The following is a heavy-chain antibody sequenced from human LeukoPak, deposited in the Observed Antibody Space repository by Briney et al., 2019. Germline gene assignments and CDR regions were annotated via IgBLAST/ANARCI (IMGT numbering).Heavy chain of an antibody. CDR3: ARDKDTAMVGDY. Sequence: ASVKVSCKASGYTFTGHYMHWVRQAPGQGLEWMGWINPNSGGTNYAQNFQGRVTMTRHTSISSAYMELSSLRSDDTAVYYCARDKDTAMVGDYWGQGTLLTVSS. V-gene: IGHV1-2*02. CDR1: GYTFTGHY. D-gene: IGHD5-18*01. CDR2: INPNSGGT. J-gene: IGHJ4*02.